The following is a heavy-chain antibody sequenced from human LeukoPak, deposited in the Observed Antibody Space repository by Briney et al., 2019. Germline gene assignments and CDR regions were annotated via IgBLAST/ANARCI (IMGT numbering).Heavy chain of an antibody. CDR3: AKGGGSQFDY. CDR2: ISDTGGST. D-gene: IGHD1-26*01. CDR1: GFTFSNYA. J-gene: IGHJ4*02. Sequence: GSLRLSCAASGFTFSNYAMSWVRRAPGKGLEWVSSISDTGGSTYYADSLKGRFTISRDNSKNTVSLQMNSLRAEDTAIYYCAKGGGSQFDYWGQGTLVTASP. V-gene: IGHV3-23*01.